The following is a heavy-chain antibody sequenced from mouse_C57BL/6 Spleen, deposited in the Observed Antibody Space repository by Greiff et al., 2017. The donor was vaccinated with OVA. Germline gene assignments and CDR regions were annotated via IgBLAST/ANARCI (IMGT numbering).Heavy chain of an antibody. D-gene: IGHD2-5*01. Sequence: QVQLQQPGAELVKPGASVKMSCKASGYTFTSYWITWVKQRPGQGLEWIGDIYPGSGSTNYNEKFKSKATLTVDTSSSTASMQLRGLTSEDSAVYYGARRDSNYDYWGQGTTLTVSS. CDR1: GYTFTSYW. CDR3: ARRDSNYDY. CDR2: IYPGSGST. J-gene: IGHJ2*01. V-gene: IGHV1-55*01.